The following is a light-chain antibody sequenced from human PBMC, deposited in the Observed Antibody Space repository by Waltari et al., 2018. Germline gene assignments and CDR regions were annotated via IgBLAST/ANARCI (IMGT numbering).Light chain of an antibody. CDR1: SSDIGAYHY. J-gene: IGLJ2*01. Sequence: QSALTQPASVSGSPGQSITISCTGTSSDIGAYHYVSWYQQFPGKAPKLIIYDVSKRPSGVSNRFSGSKSGDSASLTISGLQVDDAAHYHCASYTSGSTHVAFGGGTQVTVL. CDR3: ASYTSGSTHVA. CDR2: DVS. V-gene: IGLV2-14*01.